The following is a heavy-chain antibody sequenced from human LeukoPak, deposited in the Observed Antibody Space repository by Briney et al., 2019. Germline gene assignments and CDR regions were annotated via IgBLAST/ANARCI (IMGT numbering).Heavy chain of an antibody. CDR2: ISGSGGST. CDR3: AKEAGVVVAASAPDY. D-gene: IGHD2-15*01. Sequence: GGSLRLSCAASGFTFSSSAMSWVRQAPGKGLEWGSAISGSGGSTYYADSVKGRFTTSRDNSKNTLYLQMNSLRAEDTAVYYCAKEAGVVVAASAPDYWGQGTLVTVSS. J-gene: IGHJ4*02. CDR1: GFTFSSSA. V-gene: IGHV3-23*01.